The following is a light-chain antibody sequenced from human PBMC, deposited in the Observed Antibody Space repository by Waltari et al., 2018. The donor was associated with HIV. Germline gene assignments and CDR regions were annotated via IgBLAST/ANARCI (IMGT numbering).Light chain of an antibody. V-gene: IGLV1-47*01. CDR3: AAWDVSLRGAYV. CDR2: RNN. J-gene: IGLJ1*01. CDR1: RSDIGSNS. Sequence: QSVLTQPPSASGTPGQRVTISCSGARSDIGSNSVYWYQPLPGTAPKLLIYRNNQRPSGVPDRFSASKSGTSASLAISGLRSEDEADYYCAAWDVSLRGAYVFGTGTKVAVL.